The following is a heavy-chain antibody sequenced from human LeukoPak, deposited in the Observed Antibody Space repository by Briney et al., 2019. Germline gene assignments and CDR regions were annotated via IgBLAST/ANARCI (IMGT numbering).Heavy chain of an antibody. CDR2: ISGSGGST. CDR3: AKDRRFLYDSSGYYPYYFDY. V-gene: IGHV3-23*01. Sequence: GGSLRLSCAASGFTFNNYAMSWVRQAPGKGLEWVSAISGSGGSTYYADSVKGRFTISRDNSKNTLYLQMNSLRAEDTAVYYCAKDRRFLYDSSGYYPYYFDYWGQGTLVTVSS. CDR1: GFTFNNYA. J-gene: IGHJ4*02. D-gene: IGHD3-22*01.